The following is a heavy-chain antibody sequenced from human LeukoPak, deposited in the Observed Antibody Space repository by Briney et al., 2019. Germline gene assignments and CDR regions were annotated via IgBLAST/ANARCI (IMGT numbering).Heavy chain of an antibody. CDR1: GFTFSSYS. CDR3: ARIVGQRDY. D-gene: IGHD6-25*01. J-gene: IGHJ4*02. V-gene: IGHV3-7*01. CDR2: IKQDGSEK. Sequence: PGRSLRLSCAASGFTFSSYSMDWVRQAPGKGLEWVANIKQDGSEKYYVDSVKGRFTISRDNAKNSLYLQMNSLRAEDTAVYYCARIVGQRDYWGQGTLVTVSS.